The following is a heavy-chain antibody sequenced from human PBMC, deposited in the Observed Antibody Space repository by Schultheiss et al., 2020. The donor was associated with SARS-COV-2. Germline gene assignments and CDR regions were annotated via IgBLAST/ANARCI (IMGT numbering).Heavy chain of an antibody. V-gene: IGHV4-31*03. CDR1: GGSISSGGYY. CDR2: INHSGST. J-gene: IGHJ6*04. CDR3: ASGGDYAAVDV. D-gene: IGHD4-17*01. Sequence: SQTLSLTCSVSGGSISSGGYYWSWIRQHPGKGLEWIGEINHSGSTNYNPSLKSRVTISVDTSKNQFSLKLSSVTAADTAVYYCASGGDYAAVDVWGKGTTVTVSS.